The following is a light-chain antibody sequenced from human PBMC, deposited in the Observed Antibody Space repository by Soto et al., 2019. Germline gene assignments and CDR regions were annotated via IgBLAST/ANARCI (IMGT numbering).Light chain of an antibody. Sequence: IHMTQSPFTLSASVLGIVTVTFLASQSINARLAWHQQKPGKVPKVLIYDASNLKGGVPSRFSGSGSGREFTLTISSLQPDDFATYYCQQYNSYSRTFGQGTKVDIK. J-gene: IGKJ1*01. V-gene: IGKV1-5*01. CDR1: QSINAR. CDR2: DAS. CDR3: QQYNSYSRT.